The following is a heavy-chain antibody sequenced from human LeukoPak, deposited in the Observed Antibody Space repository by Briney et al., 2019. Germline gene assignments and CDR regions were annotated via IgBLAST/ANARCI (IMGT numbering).Heavy chain of an antibody. J-gene: IGHJ3*02. CDR1: GFTFGTSW. CDR3: ARTVVEVRAASDVFDI. D-gene: IGHD2-2*01. Sequence: GGSLRLSCAASGFTFGTSWMSWVRQAPGKGLEWLANIYVDGIEKYYVDPVKGRFTISRDNAKNLLYLQMDSLRAEDTAVYYCARTVVEVRAASDVFDIWGQGTMVTVSS. CDR2: IYVDGIEK. V-gene: IGHV3-7*01.